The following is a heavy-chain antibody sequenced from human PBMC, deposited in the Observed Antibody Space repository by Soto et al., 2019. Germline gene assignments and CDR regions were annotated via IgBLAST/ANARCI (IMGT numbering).Heavy chain of an antibody. D-gene: IGHD1-26*01. CDR2: ITRTDST. J-gene: IGHJ4*02. V-gene: IGHV3-23*01. CDR3: AKALVGEVGATDY. CDR1: GFTFSNYA. Sequence: GGSLRLSCTASGFTFSNYAMSWVRQAPGKGLEWVSAITRTDSTYYADSVKGRFTISRDNSRNTLYLQMNSLGAEDAALYYCAKALVGEVGATDYWGQGTLVTLSS.